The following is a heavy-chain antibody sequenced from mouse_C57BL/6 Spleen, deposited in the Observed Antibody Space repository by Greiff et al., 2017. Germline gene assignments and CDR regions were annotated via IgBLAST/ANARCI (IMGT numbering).Heavy chain of an antibody. D-gene: IGHD4-1*01. CDR1: GFTFTDYY. J-gene: IGHJ3*01. CDR3: ARSRRIFNGDQGFAY. Sequence: EVMLVESGGGLVQPGGSLSLSCAASGFTFTDYYMSWVRQPQGTALEWLGFIRNKANGYTTEYSASVKGRFTISGANSQSILYLQMNALRAEDSATYYSARSRRIFNGDQGFAYWGQGTLVTVSA. V-gene: IGHV7-3*01. CDR2: IRNKANGYTT.